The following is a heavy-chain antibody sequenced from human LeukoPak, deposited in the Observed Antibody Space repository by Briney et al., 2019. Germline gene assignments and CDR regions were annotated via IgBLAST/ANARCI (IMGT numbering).Heavy chain of an antibody. CDR2: ISGSGGST. D-gene: IGHD5-12*01. Sequence: QTGGSLRLSCAAPGFTFSSYAMSWVRQAPGKGLEWVSAISGSGGSTYYADSVKGRFTISRDNSKNTLYLQMNNLRVEDTARYYCAKESGYSAYNSLEAWGQGTPVTVSS. J-gene: IGHJ5*02. CDR1: GFTFSSYA. V-gene: IGHV3-23*01. CDR3: AKESGYSAYNSLEA.